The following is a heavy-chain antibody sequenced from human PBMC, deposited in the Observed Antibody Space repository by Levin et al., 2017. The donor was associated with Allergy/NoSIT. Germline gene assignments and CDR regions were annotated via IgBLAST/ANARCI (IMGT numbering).Heavy chain of an antibody. CDR1: GFSLSTSGVG. D-gene: IGHD1-20*01. J-gene: IGHJ4*02. Sequence: SGPTLVKPTQTLTLTCTFSGFSLSTSGVGVGWIRQPPGKALEWLALIYWDDDKRHSPSLKSRLTITKDTSKNQVVLTMTNMDPVDTATYYCANRYDWNYFDYWGQGTLVTVSS. CDR2: IYWDDDK. CDR3: ANRYDWNYFDY. V-gene: IGHV2-5*02.